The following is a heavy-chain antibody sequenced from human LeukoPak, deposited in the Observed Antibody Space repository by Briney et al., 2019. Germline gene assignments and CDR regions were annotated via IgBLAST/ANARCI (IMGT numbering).Heavy chain of an antibody. CDR2: INPNSGGT. V-gene: IGHV1-2*02. CDR3: ARDNSSYFFGPIDY. CDR1: GYTFTGYY. D-gene: IGHD6-13*01. J-gene: IGHJ4*02. Sequence: ASVKVSCKASGYTFTGYYVHWVRQAPGQGLEWMGWINPNSGGTNYAQKFRGRVTMTRDTSISTAYLEVTSLRSDDAAFYYCARDNSSYFFGPIDYWGQGALVTVSP.